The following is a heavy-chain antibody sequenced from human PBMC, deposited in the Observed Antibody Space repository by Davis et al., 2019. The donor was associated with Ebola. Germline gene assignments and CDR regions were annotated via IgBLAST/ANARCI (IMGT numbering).Heavy chain of an antibody. Sequence: GESLKISCVASGFTFSTYWMNWVRQAPGKGLEWVSSISSSGSTINYADSVKGRFTVSRDNAKNSLYLQMNSLRDEDTAVFYCARGRTVTNYVDYWGPGILVTVSS. CDR1: GFTFSTYW. CDR2: ISSSGSTI. V-gene: IGHV3-48*02. CDR3: ARGRTVTNYVDY. J-gene: IGHJ4*02. D-gene: IGHD4-17*01.